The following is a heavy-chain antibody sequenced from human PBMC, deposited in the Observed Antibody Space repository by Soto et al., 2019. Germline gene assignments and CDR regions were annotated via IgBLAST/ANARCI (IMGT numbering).Heavy chain of an antibody. CDR3: ARDRYEFWSGYISSDAFDM. CDR1: TFTFSTYS. D-gene: IGHD3-3*01. J-gene: IGHJ3*02. CDR2: ISSTTTTI. Sequence: GGSLRLSCAASTFTFSTYSMNWDRQAPGKGLEWIAYISSTTTTIYYADSVKGRFTISRDNAKNSLYLQMNSLRDEDTAMYYCARDRYEFWSGYISSDAFDMWGEGTMVTVSS. V-gene: IGHV3-48*02.